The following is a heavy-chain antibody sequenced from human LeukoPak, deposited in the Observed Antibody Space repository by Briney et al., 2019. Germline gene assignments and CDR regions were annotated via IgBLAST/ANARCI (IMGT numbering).Heavy chain of an antibody. J-gene: IGHJ4*02. CDR3: ARVKTRKHDYRDYYFDY. Sequence: ASVKVSCKASGGTFSSYTISWVRQAPGQGLEWMGRIIPILGIANYAQKFQGRVTITADKSTSTAYMERSSLRSEDTAVYYCARVKTRKHDYRDYYFDYWGQGTLVTVSS. CDR1: GGTFSSYT. V-gene: IGHV1-69*02. D-gene: IGHD4-11*01. CDR2: IIPILGIA.